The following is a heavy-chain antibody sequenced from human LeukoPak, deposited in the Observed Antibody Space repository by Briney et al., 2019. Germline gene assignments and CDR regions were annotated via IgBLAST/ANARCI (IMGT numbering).Heavy chain of an antibody. Sequence: ASETLSLTCTVSGGSISPYYWSWIRQPPGKGLEWIGYIFHTGSGRTSHNPSLKSRVTISVDSSKNQFSLNLNSVTAADTAVYYCARHAVYAGSGWAFDYWGQGTLVTVSS. J-gene: IGHJ4*02. CDR2: IFHTGSGRT. CDR3: ARHAVYAGSGWAFDY. CDR1: GGSISPYY. V-gene: IGHV4-59*08. D-gene: IGHD6-19*01.